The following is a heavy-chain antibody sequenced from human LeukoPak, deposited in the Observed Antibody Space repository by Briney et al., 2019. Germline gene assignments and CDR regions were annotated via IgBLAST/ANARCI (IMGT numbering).Heavy chain of an antibody. CDR3: ASTGDYYYYYYMDV. J-gene: IGHJ6*03. Sequence: SVKISCKASGGTFSSYAISWVRQAPGQGLEWMGGIIPIFGTANYAQKFQGRVTITTDESTSTAYMELSSLRSEDTAVYYCASTGDYYYYYYMDVWGKGTTVTVSS. V-gene: IGHV1-69*05. CDR1: GGTFSSYA. CDR2: IIPIFGTA.